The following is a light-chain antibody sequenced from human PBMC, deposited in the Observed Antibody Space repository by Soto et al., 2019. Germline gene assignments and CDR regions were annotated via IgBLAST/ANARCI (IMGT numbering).Light chain of an antibody. V-gene: IGLV1-51*01. Sequence: VLTQPPSVSAAPGQRVTISCSGSSSNIGGNSVSWYQQLPGTAPKLLIYDDDKRPSGIPDRFSGSKSGTSATLGITGFQTGDEADHYCGSWDSSLSAYVFGTGTKVTVL. CDR1: SSNIGGNS. J-gene: IGLJ1*01. CDR3: GSWDSSLSAYV. CDR2: DDD.